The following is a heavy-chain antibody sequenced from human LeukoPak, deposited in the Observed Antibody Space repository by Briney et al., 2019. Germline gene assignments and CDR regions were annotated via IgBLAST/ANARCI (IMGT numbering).Heavy chain of an antibody. D-gene: IGHD1-26*01. Sequence: HPGGSLRLSCAASGFTFSSYWMHWVRQAPGKGLVWVSRINSDGSSTSYADSVKGRFTISRDNAKNTLYLQMNSLRAEDTAVYYCAKDWIVGATGHWGQGTLVTVSS. CDR3: AKDWIVGATGH. CDR2: INSDGSST. CDR1: GFTFSSYW. V-gene: IGHV3-74*01. J-gene: IGHJ4*02.